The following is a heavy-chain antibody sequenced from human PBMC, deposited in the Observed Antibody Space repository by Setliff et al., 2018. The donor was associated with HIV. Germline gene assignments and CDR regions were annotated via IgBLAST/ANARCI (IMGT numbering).Heavy chain of an antibody. D-gene: IGHD6-6*01. V-gene: IGHV3-23*01. CDR2: ISNTGGTI. CDR3: AKTVALLRAARLDLDY. CDR1: GFSLSGYD. J-gene: IGHJ4*02. Sequence: PGGSLRLSCAASGFSLSGYDMTWVRQAPGKGLEWASVISNTGGTIYYADSVKGRFTISRDNSKNILYLQMNSLRVEDSAVYYCAKTVALLRAARLDLDYWGQGTLVTVSS.